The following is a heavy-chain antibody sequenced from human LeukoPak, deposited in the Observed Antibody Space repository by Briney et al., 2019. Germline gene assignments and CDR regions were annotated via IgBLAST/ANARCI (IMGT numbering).Heavy chain of an antibody. Sequence: GGSLGLSCAASGFTFSSYEMNWVRQAPGKGLEWVSYISSSGSTIYYADSVKGRFTSSRDNAKNSLYLQMNSLRAEDTAVYYCARGTLYYGSESYDYWGQGTLVAVSS. D-gene: IGHD3-10*01. CDR2: ISSSGSTI. CDR1: GFTFSSYE. V-gene: IGHV3-48*03. CDR3: ARGTLYYGSESYDY. J-gene: IGHJ4*02.